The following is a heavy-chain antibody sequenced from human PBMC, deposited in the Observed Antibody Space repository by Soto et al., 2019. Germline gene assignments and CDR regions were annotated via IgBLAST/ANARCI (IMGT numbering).Heavy chain of an antibody. V-gene: IGHV4-30-4*08. D-gene: IGHD4-17*01. CDR2: IYYNGNT. CDR1: GGCIINHDYA. J-gene: IGHJ6*01. Sequence: TLSLTCSLAGGCIINHDYAWTFGREPPGKGLEWIGHIYYNGNTYYTPSLKSRLTMSLDTSQNQFSLHLTSVIAADSASYFCARATTVTSSFFYYGLDVWGQGTTVS. CDR3: ARATTVTSSFFYYGLDV.